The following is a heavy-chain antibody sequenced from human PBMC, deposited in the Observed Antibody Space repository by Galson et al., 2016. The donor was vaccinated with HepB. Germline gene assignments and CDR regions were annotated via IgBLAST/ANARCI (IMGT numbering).Heavy chain of an antibody. CDR2: IFHRGST. CDR1: GGSINDSHW. V-gene: IGHV4-4*02. J-gene: IGHJ6*02. D-gene: IGHD3-3*01. CDR3: ARRSFRFLESLSTPGMDV. Sequence: ETLSLTCVVSGGSINDSHWWTWVRQRPGEGLEWIAEIFHRGSTTYNPSLYSRVTMSVDKSKNHFSLKLTSVTAADTAVYYCARRSFRFLESLSTPGMDVWGQGTTISVSS.